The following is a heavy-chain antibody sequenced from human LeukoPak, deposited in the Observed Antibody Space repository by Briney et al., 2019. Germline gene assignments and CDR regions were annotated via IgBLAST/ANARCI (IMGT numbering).Heavy chain of an antibody. J-gene: IGHJ4*02. Sequence: GRSLRLSCAASGFTFSSYWMSWVRQAPGKGLEWVANINQDGGEKYYVDSVKGRFTISRDNAKNSLYLQMNSLRAEDTAVYHCATGRSCTTCYLPDYWGQGTLVTVSS. D-gene: IGHD2-2*01. CDR2: INQDGGEK. V-gene: IGHV3-7*01. CDR3: ATGRSCTTCYLPDY. CDR1: GFTFSSYW.